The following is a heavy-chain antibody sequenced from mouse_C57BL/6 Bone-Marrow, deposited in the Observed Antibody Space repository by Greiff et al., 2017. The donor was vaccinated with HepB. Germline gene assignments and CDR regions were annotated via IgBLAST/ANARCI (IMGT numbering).Heavy chain of an antibody. CDR1: GYNFKDDY. Sequence: EVQLQQSGAELVRPGASVKLSCTASGYNFKDDYMHWVKQRPEQGLEWIGWIDPENGDTESASKFQGKATITADTSSNTAYLQLSSLTSEDTAVYYCTTRGLRGFAYWGQGTLVTVSA. CDR3: TTRGLRGFAY. D-gene: IGHD2-4*01. J-gene: IGHJ3*01. V-gene: IGHV14-4*01. CDR2: IDPENGDT.